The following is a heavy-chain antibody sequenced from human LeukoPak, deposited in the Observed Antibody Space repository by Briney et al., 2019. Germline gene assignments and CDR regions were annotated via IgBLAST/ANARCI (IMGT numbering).Heavy chain of an antibody. J-gene: IGHJ4*02. CDR2: INHSGST. CDR1: GGSLSGYY. D-gene: IGHD1-26*01. CDR3: ARGSEYSGSYRGLDY. Sequence: SETLSLTCAVYGGSLSGYYWSWIRQPPGKGLEWIGEINHSGSTNYNPSLKSRVTISVDTSKNQFSLKLSSVTAADTAVYYCARGSEYSGSYRGLDYWGQGTLVTVSS. V-gene: IGHV4-34*01.